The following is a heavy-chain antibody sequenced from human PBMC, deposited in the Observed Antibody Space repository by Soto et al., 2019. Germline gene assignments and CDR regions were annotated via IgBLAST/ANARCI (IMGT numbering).Heavy chain of an antibody. CDR1: GYTLAELS. CDR2: FDPEDGET. V-gene: IGHV1-24*01. D-gene: IGHD2-2*03. J-gene: IGHJ6*02. CDR3: AIRLDSPRAYYYYGMDV. Sequence: GASGKVSCKVSGYTLAELSMHWVRQAPGKGLEWMGGFDPEDGETIYAQKFQGRVTMTEDTSTDTAYMELSSLRSEDTAVYYCAIRLDSPRAYYYYGMDVWGQGTTVTVSS.